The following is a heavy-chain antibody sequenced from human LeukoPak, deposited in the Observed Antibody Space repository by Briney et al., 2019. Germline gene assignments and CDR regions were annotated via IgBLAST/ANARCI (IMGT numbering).Heavy chain of an antibody. D-gene: IGHD1-26*01. CDR1: GGSFSGYY. CDR2: INHSGST. J-gene: IGHJ4*02. Sequence: SEPLSLTCAVYGGSFSGYYWSWIRQPPGKGLEWIGEINHSGSTNYNPSLKSRVTISVDTSKNQFSLKLSSVTAADTAVYYCARSLVGAIDYWGQGTLVTVSS. CDR3: ARSLVGAIDY. V-gene: IGHV4-34*01.